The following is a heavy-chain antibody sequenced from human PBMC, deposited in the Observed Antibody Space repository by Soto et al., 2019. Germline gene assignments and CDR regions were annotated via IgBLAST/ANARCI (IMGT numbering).Heavy chain of an antibody. Sequence: QVQLQESGPGLVKPSETLSLLCFVSGEAVGSGQSYWNWIRQAPGKGLEWIGHTSVTGAMEYSAALKSRVTMSVDTSKRQISLTLTSVTAADSATYFCARGRADSAGSSLGRRMDVWGQGTTVTVAS. CDR1: GEAVGSGQSY. CDR3: ARGRADSAGSSLGRRMDV. V-gene: IGHV4-61*01. D-gene: IGHD3-10*01. J-gene: IGHJ6*02. CDR2: TSVTGAM.